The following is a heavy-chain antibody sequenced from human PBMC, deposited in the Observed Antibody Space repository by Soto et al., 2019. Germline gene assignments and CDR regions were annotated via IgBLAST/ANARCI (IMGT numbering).Heavy chain of an antibody. CDR2: IYSGGST. Sequence: ETLSLTCAVYGGSFSGYYWSWIRQAPGKGLEWVSVIYSGGSTYYADSVKGRFTISRDNSKNTLYLQMNSLRAEDTAVYYCARSSIAAAGNNYWGQGTLVTVSS. CDR3: ARSSIAAAGNNY. D-gene: IGHD6-13*01. V-gene: IGHV3-66*01. J-gene: IGHJ4*02. CDR1: GGSFSGYY.